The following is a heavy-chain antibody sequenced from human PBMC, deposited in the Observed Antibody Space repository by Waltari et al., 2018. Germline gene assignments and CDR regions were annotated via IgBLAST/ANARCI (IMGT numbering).Heavy chain of an antibody. D-gene: IGHD3-16*01. V-gene: IGHV3-53*02. CDR2: IYAGGGS. CDR1: EFIVRNNY. J-gene: IGHJ3*01. Sequence: EVQLVETGGALIHPGGSLRRSCAASEFIVRNNYMAWVRQAPGKGLEWVSVIYAGGGSDSADSVRGRFTISRDNSKNTLYLEMNALRPDDTAVYYCATLGAYLGAFEVWGRGTMVTVSS. CDR3: ATLGAYLGAFEV.